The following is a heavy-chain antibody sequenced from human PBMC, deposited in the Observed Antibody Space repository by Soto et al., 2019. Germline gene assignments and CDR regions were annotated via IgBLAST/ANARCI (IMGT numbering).Heavy chain of an antibody. CDR2: IYFSGIT. CDR1: GDSISAYS. V-gene: IGHV4-59*08. Sequence: PSETLCLTCTVSGDSISAYSWSWVRQPPGKGLEWIGYIYFSGITNYNPSLKSRVTISVDTSRNQFSLKLNSVTAADTAVYFCARATYYSDTGGSPPLDYWGQGTLVTVSS. D-gene: IGHD3-22*01. CDR3: ARATYYSDTGGSPPLDY. J-gene: IGHJ4*02.